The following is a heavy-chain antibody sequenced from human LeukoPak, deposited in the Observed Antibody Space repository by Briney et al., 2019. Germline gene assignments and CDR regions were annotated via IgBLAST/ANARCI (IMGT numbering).Heavy chain of an antibody. V-gene: IGHV4-59*01. CDR2: IYYTGST. D-gene: IGHD6-13*01. J-gene: IGHJ4*02. Sequence: SETLSLTCTVSGGSITGYYWSWIRQAPGKGLEWIGYIYYTGSTNYNPSLKSRVTISVDTSKRQFSLRLSSVTAADTAVYYCARRIAASGKGFDYWGQGNLVTVSS. CDR1: GGSITGYY. CDR3: ARRIAASGKGFDY.